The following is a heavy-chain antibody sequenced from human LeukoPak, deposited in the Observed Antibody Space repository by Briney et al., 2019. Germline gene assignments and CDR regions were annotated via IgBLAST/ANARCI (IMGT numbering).Heavy chain of an antibody. CDR1: GGTFSSYA. CDR3: ANHYGSGSQKVDY. CDR2: IIPIFGTA. J-gene: IGHJ4*02. V-gene: IGHV1-69*13. Sequence: ASVKVSCKASGGTFSSYAISWVRQAPGQGLEWMGGIIPIFGTANYAQKFQGRVTITADESTSTAYMELSSLRSEDTAVYYCANHYGSGSQKVDYWGQGTLVTVSS. D-gene: IGHD3-10*01.